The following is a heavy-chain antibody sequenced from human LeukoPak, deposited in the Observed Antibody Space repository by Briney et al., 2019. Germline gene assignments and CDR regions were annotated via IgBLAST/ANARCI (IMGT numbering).Heavy chain of an antibody. D-gene: IGHD3-10*01. CDR3: ARWGDSEAYGSGSYDKYYFDY. Sequence: SETLSLTCTVSGGSISSSSYYWGWIRQPPGKGLEWIGSIYYSGSTYYNPSLKSRVTISVDTSKNQFSLKLSSVTAADTAVYYCARWGDSEAYGSGSYDKYYFDYWGQGALVTVSS. CDR2: IYYSGST. CDR1: GGSISSSSYY. J-gene: IGHJ4*02. V-gene: IGHV4-39*01.